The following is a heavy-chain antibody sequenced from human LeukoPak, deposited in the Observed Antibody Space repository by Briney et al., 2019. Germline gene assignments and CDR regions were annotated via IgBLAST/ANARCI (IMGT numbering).Heavy chain of an antibody. Sequence: SETLSLTCTVSGGSLSSYYWSWIRQPAGKGLEWIGRIYTSGSTNYNPSLKSRVTMSVDTSKNQFSLKLSSVTAADTAVYYCARDPDWNYSGWFDPWGQGTLVTVSS. V-gene: IGHV4-4*07. CDR1: GGSLSSYY. J-gene: IGHJ5*02. D-gene: IGHD1-7*01. CDR3: ARDPDWNYSGWFDP. CDR2: IYTSGST.